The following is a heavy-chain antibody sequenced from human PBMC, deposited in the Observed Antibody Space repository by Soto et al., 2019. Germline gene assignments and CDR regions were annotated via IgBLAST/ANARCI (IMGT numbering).Heavy chain of an antibody. J-gene: IGHJ3*02. D-gene: IGHD2-21*02. Sequence: QVQLAESGGGVVQTGRSLRLSCTASGFTFSHYGMHWVRQAPGKGLEWVAGIWYDGRDQYYADSVKGGFTISRDNSQNTLYLQMNSLRVEDTAVYYCTREGCGGDCWGGYDIWGQGTMVTVS. V-gene: IGHV3-33*01. CDR1: GFTFSHYG. CDR3: TREGCGGDCWGGYDI. CDR2: IWYDGRDQ.